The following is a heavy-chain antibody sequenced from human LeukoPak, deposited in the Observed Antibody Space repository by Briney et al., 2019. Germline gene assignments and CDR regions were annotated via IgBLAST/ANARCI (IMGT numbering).Heavy chain of an antibody. Sequence: SETLSLTCTVSGYSISSGYYWGWIRQPPGKGLEWIGSIYYSGSTYYNPSLKSRVTISVDTSKNQFSLKLSSVTAADTAVYYCARSDYGDYVFDYWGQGTLVTVSS. CDR2: IYYSGST. J-gene: IGHJ4*02. D-gene: IGHD4-17*01. CDR1: GYSISSGYY. CDR3: ARSDYGDYVFDY. V-gene: IGHV4-38-2*02.